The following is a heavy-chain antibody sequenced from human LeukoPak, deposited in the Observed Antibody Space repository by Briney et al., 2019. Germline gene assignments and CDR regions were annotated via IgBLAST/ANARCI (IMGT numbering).Heavy chain of an antibody. J-gene: IGHJ4*02. CDR2: IIPIFGTA. V-gene: IGHV1-69*06. Sequence: SVKVSCKASGGTFSSYAISWVRQAPGQGLEWMGGIIPIFGTANYAQKFQGRVTITADKSTSTAYMELSSLRSEDTAVYYCARDRTRSRTYDYWGQGTLVTVSS. D-gene: IGHD1-1*01. CDR3: ARDRTRSRTYDY. CDR1: GGTFSSYA.